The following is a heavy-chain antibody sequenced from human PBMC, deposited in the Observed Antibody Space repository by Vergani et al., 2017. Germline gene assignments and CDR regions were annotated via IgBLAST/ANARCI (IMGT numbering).Heavy chain of an antibody. J-gene: IGHJ6*02. CDR2: ISSSSSYI. D-gene: IGHD3-10*01. CDR1: GFTFSSYS. CDR3: ARDRYYLGSRSYPYFYYYGLDV. V-gene: IGHV3-21*01. Sequence: EVQLVESGGGLVKRGGSLRLSCAASGFTFSSYSMNWVRQAPGKGLEWVSSISSSSSYIHYSDSLKCRFTISRDNAKSSLYLQMNSLRAEDTGVYYCARDRYYLGSRSYPYFYYYGLDVWGQGTAVTVSS.